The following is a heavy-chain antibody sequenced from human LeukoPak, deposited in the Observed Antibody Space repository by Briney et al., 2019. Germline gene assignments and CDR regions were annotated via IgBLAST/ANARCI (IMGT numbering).Heavy chain of an antibody. CDR1: GFTVSSIY. V-gene: IGHV3-66*02. J-gene: IGHJ4*02. CDR2: IYSGGST. D-gene: IGHD6-19*01. CDR3: ARGSGLGWDLDY. Sequence: PRGSLTLSCSASGFTVSSIYMGGVCPAPRKGLEWGSGIYSGGSTYYADSVKGRYTISRDNYKNTLYLQMNSLRAEDTVVYYCARGSGLGWDLDYWGQGTLVTVSS.